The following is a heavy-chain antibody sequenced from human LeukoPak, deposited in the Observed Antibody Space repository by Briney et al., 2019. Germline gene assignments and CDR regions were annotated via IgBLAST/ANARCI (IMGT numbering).Heavy chain of an antibody. CDR2: ISAYNGNT. J-gene: IGHJ4*02. Sequence: ASVKVSCKASGYTFTSYGISWVRQAPGQGLEWMGWISAYNGNTNYAQKLQGRVTMTTDTSTSTAYMELRSLRSDDTAVYYCASSALWFGELSSGYWGQGTLVTVSS. CDR3: ASSALWFGELSSGY. D-gene: IGHD3-10*01. CDR1: GYTFTSYG. V-gene: IGHV1-18*01.